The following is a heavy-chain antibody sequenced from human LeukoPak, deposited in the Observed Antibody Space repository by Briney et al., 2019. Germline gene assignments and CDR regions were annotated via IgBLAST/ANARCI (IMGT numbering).Heavy chain of an antibody. CDR3: ARENRWELLGAFDI. D-gene: IGHD1-26*01. CDR1: GFSFSGHW. Sequence: PGGSLRLSCTASGFSFSGHWMHWARQLPGKGLVWVSRISPTGSTTSYADSVKGRFTISRDNSKNTLYLQMNSLRAEDTAVYYCARENRWELLGAFDIWGQGTMVTVSS. CDR2: ISPTGSTT. J-gene: IGHJ3*02. V-gene: IGHV3-74*01.